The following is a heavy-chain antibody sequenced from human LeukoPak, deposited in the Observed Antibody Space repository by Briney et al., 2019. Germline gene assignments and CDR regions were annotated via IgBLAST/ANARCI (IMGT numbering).Heavy chain of an antibody. V-gene: IGHV3-30-3*01. D-gene: IGHD2-2*01. CDR3: ARDPEYQLLYYFDY. J-gene: IGHJ4*02. Sequence: PGGSLRLTCTASGYTFSSSAMHWVRQAPGKGLEWVAVISFDGSNKYYADSVKGRFTISRDNSKNTLYLQMNSLRAEDTAVYYCARDPEYQLLYYFDYWGQGTLVIVSS. CDR2: ISFDGSNK. CDR1: GYTFSSSA.